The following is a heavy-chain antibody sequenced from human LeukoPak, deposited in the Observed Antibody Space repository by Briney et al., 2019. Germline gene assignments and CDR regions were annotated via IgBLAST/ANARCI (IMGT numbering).Heavy chain of an antibody. J-gene: IGHJ4*02. CDR1: GGSISSGGYY. CDR3: ARLVSRAATKQVYMDV. D-gene: IGHD2-15*01. CDR2: IYYSGST. V-gene: IGHV4-31*03. Sequence: SETLSLTCTVSGGSISSGGYYWSWIRQHPGKGLEWIGYIYYSGSTYYNPSLKSRVTISVDTSKNQFSLKLSSVTAADTAVYYCARLVSRAATKQVYMDVWGQGTLVTVSS.